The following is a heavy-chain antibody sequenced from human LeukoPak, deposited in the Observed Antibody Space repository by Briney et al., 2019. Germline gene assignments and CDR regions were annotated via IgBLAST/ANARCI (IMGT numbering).Heavy chain of an antibody. J-gene: IGHJ6*02. CDR2: IIPIFGTA. CDR3: ARDGHYYYYGMDV. CDR1: GGTFSSYA. V-gene: IGHV1-69*13. Sequence: ASVKVSCKASGGTFSSYAISWVRQAPGQGLEWMGGIIPIFGTANYAQKFQGRVTITADESTSTAYMELSSLRSDDTAVYYCARDGHYYYYGMDVWGQGTTVTVSS.